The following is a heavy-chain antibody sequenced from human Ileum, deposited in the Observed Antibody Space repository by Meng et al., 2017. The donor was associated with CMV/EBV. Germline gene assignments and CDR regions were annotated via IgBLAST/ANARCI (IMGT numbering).Heavy chain of an antibody. V-gene: IGHV1-69*05. CDR3: ARELGSQNWNDEKWFDP. J-gene: IGHJ5*02. Sequence: FRTYGITWVRQAPGQGLEWMGGSIPIFGTTKYAQKFRDGITITTDESTNTAYMELSSLRSDDTAVYFCARELGSQNWNDEKWFDPWGQGTLVTVSS. CDR2: SIPIFGTT. CDR1: FRTYG. D-gene: IGHD1-1*01.